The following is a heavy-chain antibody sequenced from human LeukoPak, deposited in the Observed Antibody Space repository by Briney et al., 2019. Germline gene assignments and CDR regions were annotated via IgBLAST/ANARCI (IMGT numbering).Heavy chain of an antibody. D-gene: IGHD2/OR15-2a*01. CDR1: GFTFSSYW. J-gene: IGHJ6*02. Sequence: GSLRLSCAASGFTFSSYWMYWVRQAPGKGLVWVSRINSDGGTTSYADSVKGRFTISRDNAKNTLYLQMNSLRAEDTAVYYCARVGTTSNFYYYYGMDVWGQGTTVTVSS. CDR2: INSDGGTT. V-gene: IGHV3-74*01. CDR3: ARVGTTSNFYYYYGMDV.